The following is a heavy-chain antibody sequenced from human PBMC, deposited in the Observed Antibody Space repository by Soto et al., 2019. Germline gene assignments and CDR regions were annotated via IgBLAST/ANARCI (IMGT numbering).Heavy chain of an antibody. CDR2: ISSSSGII. CDR1: GFTFGSFS. V-gene: IGHV3-48*01. CDR3: AKMVTTYYYYYMDV. Sequence: VHLVESGGGLVQPGGSLRLSCAASGFTFGSFSMNWVRQAPGKGLEWVSYISSSSGIIYYADSVKGRFTISRDNAKNSLYLQMNSLRAEDMAVYFCAKMVTTYYYYYMDVWGKGTTVTVSS. J-gene: IGHJ6*03. D-gene: IGHD4-17*01.